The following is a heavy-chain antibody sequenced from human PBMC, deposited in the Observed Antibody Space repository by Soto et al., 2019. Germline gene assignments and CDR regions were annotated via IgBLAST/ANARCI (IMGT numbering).Heavy chain of an antibody. V-gene: IGHV4-4*07. D-gene: IGHD1-26*01. CDR1: GASITNYF. Sequence: LSVTCAVSGASITNYFWNWVRQPAGKGLEWIGRISISGITNYNPSLKSRVTMSLDTSKTQFSLKLSSVTAADTAVYYCASLGPTVDYWGQGTLVTVSS. CDR2: ISISGIT. CDR3: ASLGPTVDY. J-gene: IGHJ4*02.